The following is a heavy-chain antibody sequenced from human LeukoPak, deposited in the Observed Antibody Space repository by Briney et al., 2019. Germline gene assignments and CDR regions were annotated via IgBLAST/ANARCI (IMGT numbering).Heavy chain of an antibody. D-gene: IGHD6-19*01. CDR3: ARRHSSGPDAFDI. Sequence: ASVKVSCKASGYTFTNYGISWVRQAPGQGLEWMGWINPNSGGTNYAQKFQGRVTMTRDTSISTAYMELSRLRSDDTAVYYCARRHSSGPDAFDIWGQGTMVTVSS. J-gene: IGHJ3*02. CDR2: INPNSGGT. CDR1: GYTFTNYG. V-gene: IGHV1-2*02.